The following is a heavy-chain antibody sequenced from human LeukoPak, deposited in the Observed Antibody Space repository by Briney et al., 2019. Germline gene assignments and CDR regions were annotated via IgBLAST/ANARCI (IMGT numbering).Heavy chain of an antibody. V-gene: IGHV1-2*02. CDR3: ARDWGKGSGNPDY. Sequence: GASVKVSCKASGYTFTGYYMHWVRQAPGQGLEWMGWINPNSGGTNYAQKFQGRVTMTRDTSISTAYMDLSRLRSDDTAVYYCARDWGKGSGNPDYWGQGTLVTVSS. D-gene: IGHD3-10*01. J-gene: IGHJ4*02. CDR1: GYTFTGYY. CDR2: INPNSGGT.